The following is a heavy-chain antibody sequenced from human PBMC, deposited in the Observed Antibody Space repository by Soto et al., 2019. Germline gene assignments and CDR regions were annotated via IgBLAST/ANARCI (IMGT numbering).Heavy chain of an antibody. D-gene: IGHD4-17*01. CDR3: ARIRDYGDYHDAFDI. V-gene: IGHV3-74*01. J-gene: IGHJ3*02. Sequence: GGSLRLSCAASGFTFSSYWMHWVRQAPGKGLVWVSRINSDGSSTSYADSVKGRFTISRDNAKNSLYLQMNSLRAEDTAVYYCARIRDYGDYHDAFDIWGQGTMVTVSS. CDR2: INSDGSST. CDR1: GFTFSSYW.